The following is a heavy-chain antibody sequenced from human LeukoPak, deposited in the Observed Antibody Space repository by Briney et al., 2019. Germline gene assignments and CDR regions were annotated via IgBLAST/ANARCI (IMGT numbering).Heavy chain of an antibody. CDR1: GGSISSGSYY. CDR3: ARSGWNDVDAFDI. J-gene: IGHJ3*02. Sequence: SGTLSLTCTVSGGSISSGSYYWSWIRQPAGKGLEWIGRIYTSGSTNYNPSLKSRVTISVDTSKNQFSLKLSSVTAADTAVYYCARSGWNDVDAFDIWGQGTMVTVSS. CDR2: IYTSGST. V-gene: IGHV4-61*02. D-gene: IGHD1-1*01.